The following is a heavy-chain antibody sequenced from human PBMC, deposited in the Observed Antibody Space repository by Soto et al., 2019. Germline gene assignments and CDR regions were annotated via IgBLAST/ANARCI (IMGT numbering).Heavy chain of an antibody. Sequence: ASVKVSCKASRYTFTSYYMHWVRPAPGQGLEWMGIINPSGGRTSYAQKLQGRVTMTTDTSTSTVYMELSSLRSEDTAVYYCARDWVYDSSGYPDDYWGQGTLVTVSS. J-gene: IGHJ4*02. CDR1: RYTFTSYY. CDR3: ARDWVYDSSGYPDDY. D-gene: IGHD3-22*01. CDR2: INPSGGRT. V-gene: IGHV1-46*01.